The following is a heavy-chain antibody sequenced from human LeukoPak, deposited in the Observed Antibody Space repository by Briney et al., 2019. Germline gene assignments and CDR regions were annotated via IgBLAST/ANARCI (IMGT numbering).Heavy chain of an antibody. D-gene: IGHD1-26*01. Sequence: PSETLSLTCTVSGGSISSSSYYWGWIRQPPGKGLEWIGSIYYSGSTYYNPSLKSRVTISVDTSKNQFSLKLSSVTAADTAVYYCASDSGELRFDYWGQGTLVTVSS. CDR2: IYYSGST. CDR3: ASDSGELRFDY. CDR1: GGSISSSSYY. V-gene: IGHV4-39*07. J-gene: IGHJ4*02.